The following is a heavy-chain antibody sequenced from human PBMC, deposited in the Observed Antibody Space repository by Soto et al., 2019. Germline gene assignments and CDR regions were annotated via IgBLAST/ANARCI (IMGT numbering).Heavy chain of an antibody. V-gene: IGHV3-30-3*01. CDR2: ISYDGSNK. D-gene: IGHD6-13*01. Sequence: QVQLVESGGGVVQPGRSLRLSCAASGFTFSSYAMHWVRQAPGKGLEWVAVISYDGSNKYYADSVKGRFTISRDNSKNTLYLQMNSLRAEDTAVYYCARIWGESRSWYWGAWVYWGQGTLVTVSS. CDR3: ARIWGESRSWYWGAWVY. CDR1: GFTFSSYA. J-gene: IGHJ4*02.